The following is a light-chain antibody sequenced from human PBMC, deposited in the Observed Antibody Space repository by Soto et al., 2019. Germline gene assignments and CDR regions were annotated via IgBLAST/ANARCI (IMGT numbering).Light chain of an antibody. CDR3: QQYGTSLYT. J-gene: IGKJ2*01. V-gene: IGKV3-20*01. CDR2: GAS. CDR1: QSVSSSY. Sequence: EIVLTQSPGTLSLSPGERATLSCRASQSVSSSYLAWYQQKPGQAPGLLIYGASSRATGIPDRFSGSGSGTDFTLTISRLEPEDFAMYYCQQYGTSLYTFGQGTKLEIK.